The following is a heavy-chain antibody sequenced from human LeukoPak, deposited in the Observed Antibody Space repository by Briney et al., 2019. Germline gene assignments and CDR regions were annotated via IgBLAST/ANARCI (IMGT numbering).Heavy chain of an antibody. D-gene: IGHD4-23*01. CDR3: AKVEYGGNSSFYYYYYYMDV. CDR1: GFTFSSYA. V-gene: IGHV3-64*01. Sequence: GGSLRLSCAASGFTFSSYAMHWVRQAPGKGLEYVSAISSNGGSTYYANSVKGRFTISRDNSKNTLYLQMNSLRAEDTAVYYCAKVEYGGNSSFYYYYYYMDVWGKGTTVTVSS. CDR2: ISSNGGST. J-gene: IGHJ6*03.